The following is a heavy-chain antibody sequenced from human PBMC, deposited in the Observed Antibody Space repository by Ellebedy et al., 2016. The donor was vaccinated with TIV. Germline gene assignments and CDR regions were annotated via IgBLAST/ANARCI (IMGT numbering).Heavy chain of an antibody. Sequence: ETLSLTCTVSGGSISSYYWSWIRQPPGKALEWLAHIFSNDEKSYSASLKSRLTISKDTSKSQVVLTMTNMDPVDTATYYCARTLRYDILTGSFRFDPWGQGTLVTVSS. CDR3: ARTLRYDILTGSFRFDP. CDR2: IFSNDEK. J-gene: IGHJ5*02. D-gene: IGHD3-9*01. CDR1: GGSISSYYW. V-gene: IGHV2-26*01.